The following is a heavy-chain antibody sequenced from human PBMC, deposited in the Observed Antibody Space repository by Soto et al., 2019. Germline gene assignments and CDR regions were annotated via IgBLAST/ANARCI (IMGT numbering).Heavy chain of an antibody. V-gene: IGHV1-69*12. Sequence: QVQVVQSGAEVKKPGSSVKVSCKASGGTFSTYSTSWVRQAPGQGLEWMGGIIPMFGTPNYAQKFQGRVTITADESTKTAYMELSSLRSEDTAVYYCASTNLVLVPDGMLVDYWGQGTLVTVSS. CDR1: GGTFSTYS. CDR3: ASTNLVLVPDGMLVDY. CDR2: IIPMFGTP. J-gene: IGHJ4*02. D-gene: IGHD2-2*01.